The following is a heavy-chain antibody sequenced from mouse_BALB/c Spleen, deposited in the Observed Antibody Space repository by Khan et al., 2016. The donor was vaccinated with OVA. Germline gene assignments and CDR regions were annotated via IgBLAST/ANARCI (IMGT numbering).Heavy chain of an antibody. CDR1: GFTFSYYR. CDR2: ITVKSDNSGA. CDR3: SRGGYYYGTPFDY. D-gene: IGHD1-1*01. V-gene: IGHV13-2*02. J-gene: IGHJ2*01. Sequence: VQLVETGGGLVRPGNSLKLSCVTSGFTFSYYRMHWLRQFSGKRLEWIAVITVKSDNSGANYAESVKGRFTISRYDSKSSVYLQMNRLREEDTANYYCSRGGYYYGTPFDYWGQGTTLTVSS.